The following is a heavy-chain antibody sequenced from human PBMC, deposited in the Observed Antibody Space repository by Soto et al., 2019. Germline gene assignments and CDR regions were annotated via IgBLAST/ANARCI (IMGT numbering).Heavy chain of an antibody. J-gene: IGHJ4*02. CDR2: ITPLFETT. V-gene: IGHV1-69*01. CDR1: GVTVNRFA. D-gene: IGHD4-17*01. CDR3: ARGYGGYFDD. Sequence: QVQLVQSAPEVKKPGTSVKVSCKASGVTVNRFAATWVCQAPGQGFQRLGGITPLFETTNHAQNFQGRATITADESTTTSYLELRGLASEDTAVYYCARGYGGYFDDWGQGTLVIVSS.